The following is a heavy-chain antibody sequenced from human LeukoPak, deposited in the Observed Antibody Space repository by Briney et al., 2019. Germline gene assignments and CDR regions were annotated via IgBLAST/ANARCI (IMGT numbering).Heavy chain of an antibody. Sequence: SETLSLTCTVSGGSISSYYWSWIRQPAGKGLEWIGRIYTSGSTNYNPSLKSRVTMSVDTSKNQFSLKLSSVTAADTAVYYCARGEYYDSSGYYSEDLYYFDYWGQGTLSPSPQ. D-gene: IGHD3-22*01. V-gene: IGHV4-4*07. CDR1: GGSISSYY. CDR3: ARGEYYDSSGYYSEDLYYFDY. CDR2: IYTSGST. J-gene: IGHJ4*02.